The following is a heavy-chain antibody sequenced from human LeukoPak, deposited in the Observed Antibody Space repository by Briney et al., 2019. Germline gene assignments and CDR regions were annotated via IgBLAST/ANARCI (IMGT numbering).Heavy chain of an antibody. J-gene: IGHJ6*02. CDR3: ARKGSLNYYGMDV. V-gene: IGHV3-33*01. CDR1: GFTFSSYG. CDR2: IWYDGSNK. D-gene: IGHD2-8*01. Sequence: GGSLRLSCAASGFTFSSYGMHWVRQAPGKGLEWVAVIWYDGSNKYYADSVKGRFTISRDNSKNTLYLQMNSLRAEDTAVYYCARKGSLNYYGMDVWGQGTTVTVSS.